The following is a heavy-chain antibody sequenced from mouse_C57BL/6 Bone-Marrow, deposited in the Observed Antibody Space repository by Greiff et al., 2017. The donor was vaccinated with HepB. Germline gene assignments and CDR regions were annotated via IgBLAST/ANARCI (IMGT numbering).Heavy chain of an antibody. CDR1: GFTFSDYY. V-gene: IGHV5-12*01. CDR3: ARHRIFTTLRAMEY. D-gene: IGHD2-12*01. CDR2: ISNGGGST. J-gene: IGHJ4*01. Sequence: EVQLVESGGGLVQPGGSLKLSCAASGFTFSDYYMYWVRQTPEKGLEWVAYISNGGGSTYYPDTVKGRFTISRDNAKNTLYLQMSRLKSEDTAMYYCARHRIFTTLRAMEYWGQGTSVTVAS.